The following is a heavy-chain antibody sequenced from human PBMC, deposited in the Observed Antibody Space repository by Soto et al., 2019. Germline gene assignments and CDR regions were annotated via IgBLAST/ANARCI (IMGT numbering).Heavy chain of an antibody. CDR2: IYHSGST. V-gene: IGHV4-30-2*01. D-gene: IGHD5-12*01. CDR1: GGSISSGGYS. Sequence: PSETLSLTCAVSGGSISSGGYSWSWIRQPPGKGLEWIGYIYHSGSTYYNPSLKSRVTISVDRSKNQFSLKLSSVTAADTAVYYCASVPDIVATTAPGDYFDYWGQGTLVTVSS. J-gene: IGHJ4*02. CDR3: ASVPDIVATTAPGDYFDY.